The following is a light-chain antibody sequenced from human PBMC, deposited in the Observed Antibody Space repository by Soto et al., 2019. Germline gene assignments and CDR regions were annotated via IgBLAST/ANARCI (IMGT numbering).Light chain of an antibody. J-gene: IGLJ2*01. CDR1: SSDVGGYKH. CDR2: EVS. CDR3: SSYRSGATLV. V-gene: IGLV2-14*01. Sequence: QSALTQPASVSGSPGQSITISCTGTSSDVGGYKHVAWYQQHPGKPPKLMIYEVSNRPSGVSNRFSASKSGNTASLTISGLQAEDEADYFCSSYRSGATLVFGGGTQLTVL.